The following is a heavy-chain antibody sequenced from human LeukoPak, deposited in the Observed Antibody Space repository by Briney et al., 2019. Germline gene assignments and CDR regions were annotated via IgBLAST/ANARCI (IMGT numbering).Heavy chain of an antibody. CDR3: AKEPYYYDSSGYYH. Sequence: GGSLRLSCAASGFTFSSYAMSWVRQAPGKGLEWVSAISGSGGGTYYADSVKGRFTISRDNSKNTLYLQMNSLRAEDTAVYYCAKEPYYYDSSGYYHWGQGTLVTVSS. D-gene: IGHD3-22*01. J-gene: IGHJ5*02. V-gene: IGHV3-23*01. CDR1: GFTFSSYA. CDR2: ISGSGGGT.